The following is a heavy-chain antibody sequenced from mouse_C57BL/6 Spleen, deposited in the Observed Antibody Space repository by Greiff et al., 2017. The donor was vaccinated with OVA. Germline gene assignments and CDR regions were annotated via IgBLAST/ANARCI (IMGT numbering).Heavy chain of an antibody. CDR3: ARRAQATYYFDY. CDR1: GYTFTSYW. J-gene: IGHJ2*01. D-gene: IGHD3-2*02. CDR2: IYPGSGST. V-gene: IGHV1-55*01. Sequence: QVQLKQPGAELVKPGASVKMSCKASGYTFTSYWITWVKQRPGQGLEWIGDIYPGSGSTNYNEKFKSKATLTVDTSSSTAYMQLSSLTSEDSAVYYCARRAQATYYFDYWGQGTTLTVSS.